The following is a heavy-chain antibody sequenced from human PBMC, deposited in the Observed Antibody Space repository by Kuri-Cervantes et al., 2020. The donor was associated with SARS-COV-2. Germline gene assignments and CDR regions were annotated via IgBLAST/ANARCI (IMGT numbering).Heavy chain of an antibody. Sequence: LRLSCAVYGGSFSGYYWSWIRQPPGKGLEWIGYIYYSGSTYYNPSLKSRVTISVDTSKNQFSLKLSSVTATDTAVYYWARGWGGYCSSTSCYYYYYGMDVWGQGTTVTVSS. V-gene: IGHV4-30-4*08. CDR3: ARGWGGYCSSTSCYYYYYGMDV. CDR2: IYYSGST. CDR1: GGSFSGYY. D-gene: IGHD2-2*01. J-gene: IGHJ6*02.